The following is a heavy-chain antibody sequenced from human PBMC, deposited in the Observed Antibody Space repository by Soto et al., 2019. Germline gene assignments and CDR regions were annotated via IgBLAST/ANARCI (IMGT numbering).Heavy chain of an antibody. D-gene: IGHD2-2*01. CDR3: ARRLGYCSSTSCYAWFDP. V-gene: IGHV4-59*08. Sequence: SETLSLTCTVSGGSISSYYWSWIRQPPGKGLEWIGYIYYSGSTNYNPSLKSRVTISVDTSKNQFSLKLSSVTAADTAVYYCARRLGYCSSTSCYAWFDPWGQGTLVTVSS. CDR2: IYYSGST. CDR1: GGSISSYY. J-gene: IGHJ5*02.